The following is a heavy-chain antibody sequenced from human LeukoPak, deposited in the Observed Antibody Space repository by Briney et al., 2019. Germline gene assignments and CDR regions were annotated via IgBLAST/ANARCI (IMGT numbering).Heavy chain of an antibody. CDR3: AILPGYCSSTSCRRGFDY. CDR2: ILPIFGTT. Sequence: SVKVSCKASGGTFSSYAISWVRQAPGQGLEWMGGILPIFGTTNYAQKLQGRDTITTDETTSTDYMELRSVRSEDTAVYYCAILPGYCSSTSCRRGFDYGGEGTLVTVSS. CDR1: GGTFSSYA. V-gene: IGHV1-69*05. J-gene: IGHJ4*02. D-gene: IGHD2-2*01.